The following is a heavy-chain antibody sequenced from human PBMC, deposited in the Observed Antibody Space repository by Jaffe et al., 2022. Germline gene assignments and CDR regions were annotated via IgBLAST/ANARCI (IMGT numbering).Heavy chain of an antibody. CDR1: GFTFSSYS. CDR2: ISSSSSTI. D-gene: IGHD4-17*01. Sequence: EVQLVESGGGLVQPGGSLRLSCAASGFTFSSYSMNWVRQAPGKGLEWVSYISSSSSTIYYADSVKGRFTISRDNAKNSLYLQMNSLRAEDTAVYYCAGSRGHYGDYVEEVEGRGDYYYYYMDVWGKGTTVTVSS. J-gene: IGHJ6*03. CDR3: AGSRGHYGDYVEEVEGRGDYYYYYMDV. V-gene: IGHV3-48*01.